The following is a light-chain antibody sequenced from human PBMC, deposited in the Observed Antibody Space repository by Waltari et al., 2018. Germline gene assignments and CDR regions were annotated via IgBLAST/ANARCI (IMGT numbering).Light chain of an antibody. J-gene: IGLJ3*02. CDR3: QSYDSSLSGL. CDR2: ANT. Sequence: QSVLTQPPSVSGAPGQRVTISYTGSNSNIGAGYDVHWYQQLPGTAPKPLIYANTNRPSGVPDRFSGSKSGTSASLAITGLQAEDEADYYCQSYDSSLSGLFGGGTKLTVL. CDR1: NSNIGAGYD. V-gene: IGLV1-40*01.